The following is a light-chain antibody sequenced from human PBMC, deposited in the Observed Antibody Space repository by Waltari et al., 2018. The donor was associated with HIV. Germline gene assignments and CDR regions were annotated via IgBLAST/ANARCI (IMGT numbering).Light chain of an antibody. V-gene: IGLV2-23*02. CDR2: EVS. Sequence: QSALTQPASVSGSPGQSITISCTGTSSDVGSYNLVSWYQQHPGKAPKLMIYEVSKRPSGVPNRFSGSKSGNTASLTISGLQAEDEADYYCCSYAGSSTPVVFGGGTKLTVL. CDR1: SSDVGSYNL. CDR3: CSYAGSSTPVV. J-gene: IGLJ2*01.